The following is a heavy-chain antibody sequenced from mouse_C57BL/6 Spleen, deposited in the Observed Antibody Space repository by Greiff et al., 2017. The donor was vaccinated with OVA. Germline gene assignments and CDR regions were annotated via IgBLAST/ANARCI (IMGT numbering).Heavy chain of an antibody. CDR2: IHPNSGST. V-gene: IGHV1-64*01. CDR1: GYTFTSYW. J-gene: IGHJ4*01. CDR3: ARRLLQDYYAMDY. Sequence: QVQLQQPGAELVKPGASVTLSCKASGYTFTSYWMHWVKQRPGQGLEWIGMIHPNSGSTNYHEKFKSKATLTVDKSSSTAYMQLSSLTSEDSAVYYCARRLLQDYYAMDYWGQGTSVTVSS. D-gene: IGHD2-3*01.